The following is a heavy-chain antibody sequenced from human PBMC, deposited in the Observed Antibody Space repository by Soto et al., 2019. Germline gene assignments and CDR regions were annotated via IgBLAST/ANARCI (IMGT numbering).Heavy chain of an antibody. CDR3: AGDLSPFTMVRGGGGVDY. D-gene: IGHD3-10*01. V-gene: IGHV3-11*01. CDR1: GFTFSDYY. J-gene: IGHJ4*02. CDR2: ISSSGSTI. Sequence: QVQLVESGGGLVKPGGSLRLSCAASGFTFSDYYMSWIRQAPGKGLEWVSYISSSGSTIYYADSVKGRFTISRDNAKNSLYLQMNSLRAEDTAVYYCAGDLSPFTMVRGGGGVDYWGQGTLVTVSS.